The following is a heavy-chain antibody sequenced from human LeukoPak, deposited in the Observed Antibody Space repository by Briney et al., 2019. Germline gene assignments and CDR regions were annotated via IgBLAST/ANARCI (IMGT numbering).Heavy chain of an antibody. Sequence: GGSLRLSCTASGFTFSTYNMNWVRQAPGKGLEWVSSISSSSYKYYADSVKGRFTISRDNAKNSLSLQMNSLRAEDTAVYYCARGWFGAAAADDFWGQGTLVTVSS. CDR1: GFTFSTYN. J-gene: IGHJ4*02. V-gene: IGHV3-21*01. CDR3: ARGWFGAAAADDF. D-gene: IGHD6-13*01. CDR2: ISSSSYK.